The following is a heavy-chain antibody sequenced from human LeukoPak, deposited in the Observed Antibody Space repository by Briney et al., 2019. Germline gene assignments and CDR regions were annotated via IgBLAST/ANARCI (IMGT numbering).Heavy chain of an antibody. CDR2: VSDKGDAT. Sequence: GGSLRLSCAASGFTFSNYAMSWVRRAPGKGLEWFSTVSDKGDATAHADSVKGRFTISRDNAKNTLSLLMNILRAEDTAVCYCARVGPLATRSAGHYYFDLWGRGTLVTVSS. CDR1: GFTFSNYA. V-gene: IGHV3-23*01. J-gene: IGHJ2*01. D-gene: IGHD3-10*01. CDR3: ARVGPLATRSAGHYYFDL.